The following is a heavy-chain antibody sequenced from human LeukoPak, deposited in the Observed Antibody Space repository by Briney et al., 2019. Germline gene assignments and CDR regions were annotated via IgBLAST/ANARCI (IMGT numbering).Heavy chain of an antibody. D-gene: IGHD6-25*01. CDR1: GGSVGTYD. V-gene: IGHV4-59*02. Sequence: PSETLSLTCSVSGGSVGTYDWTWIRQPPGKGLEWIGYIDYSETTSYNPSLKSRVTISLDTSRNQFSLKLSSVTAADTAVYYCARGRRWSGRHDARDVWGQGTMVTVSS. CDR2: IDYSETT. CDR3: ARGRRWSGRHDARDV. J-gene: IGHJ3*01.